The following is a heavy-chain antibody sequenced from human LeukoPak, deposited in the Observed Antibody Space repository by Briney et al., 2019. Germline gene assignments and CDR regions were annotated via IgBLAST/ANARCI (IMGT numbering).Heavy chain of an antibody. CDR3: ERDGDGDYADH. CDR2: INHSGST. Sequence: SETLSLTCAVYAGSFSGYYWSWIRQPPGKGLEWIGEINHSGSTNYNPSLKSRVTISVDTSKNQFSLKLSSVTAADTAVYYCERDGDGDYADHWGQGTLVTVSS. V-gene: IGHV4-34*01. D-gene: IGHD4-17*01. CDR1: AGSFSGYY. J-gene: IGHJ5*02.